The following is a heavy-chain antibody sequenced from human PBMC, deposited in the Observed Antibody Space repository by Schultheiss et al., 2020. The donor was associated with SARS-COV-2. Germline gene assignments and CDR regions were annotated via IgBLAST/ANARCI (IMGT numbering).Heavy chain of an antibody. CDR1: GFTVSSNY. D-gene: IGHD5-24*01. J-gene: IGHJ3*02. Sequence: GGSLRLSCAASGFTVSSNYMSWVRQAPGKGLEWVSVIYSGGSTYYADSVKGRFTISRDNSKNTLYLQMNSLRAEDTAVYYCTTDGEMANDAFDIWGQGTMVTVSS. V-gene: IGHV3-53*05. CDR2: IYSGGST. CDR3: TTDGEMANDAFDI.